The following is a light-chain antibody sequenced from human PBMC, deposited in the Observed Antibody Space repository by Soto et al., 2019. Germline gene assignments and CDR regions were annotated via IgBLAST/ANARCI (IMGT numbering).Light chain of an antibody. Sequence: DIVMTQSPDSLAVSLGERATINCKSGQRVLHSFNNNNYLAWYQQKPGQTPKLLIYWASTRESGVPDRFSGSGSGTDFTLTISSLQAEDVAVYYCQQYYSSPPTFGQGTKVEIK. J-gene: IGKJ1*01. CDR3: QQYYSSPPT. CDR2: WAS. V-gene: IGKV4-1*01. CDR1: QRVLHSFNNNNY.